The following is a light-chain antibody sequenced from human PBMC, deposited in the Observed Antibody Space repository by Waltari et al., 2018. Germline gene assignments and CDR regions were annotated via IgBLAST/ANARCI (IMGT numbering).Light chain of an antibody. J-gene: IGKJ1*01. CDR1: QSVLYSSNNKNY. V-gene: IGKV4-1*01. CDR2: WAS. CDR3: QQYYSTPQA. Sequence: DIVMTQSPDSLAVSLGERATINCKSSQSVLYSSNNKNYLAWYQQKPGQPPRLLIYWASTRESGVPDRFSGGGSGTDFTLTISSLQAEDVALYYCQQYYSTPQAFGQGTKVEI.